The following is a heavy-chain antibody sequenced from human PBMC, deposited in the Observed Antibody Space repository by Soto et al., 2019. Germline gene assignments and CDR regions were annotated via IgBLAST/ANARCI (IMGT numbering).Heavy chain of an antibody. V-gene: IGHV4-34*02. CDR1: GGSFRHSL. D-gene: IGHD1-20*01. J-gene: IGHJ6*02. CDR2: INESGVA. CDR3: ARASLITVHDDKYFALDG. Sequence: QVQLQQRGADLLKPSETLSLTCVLSGGSFRHSLWGWVRQSPWQGLEWIGEINESGVANYLSSLKSRASIPIDTSRTQFSLKLNSFTTADAAVYYCARASLITVHDDKYFALDGWGHGTTVTVSS.